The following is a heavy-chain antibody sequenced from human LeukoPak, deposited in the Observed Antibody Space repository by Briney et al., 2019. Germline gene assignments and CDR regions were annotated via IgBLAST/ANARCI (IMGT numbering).Heavy chain of an antibody. V-gene: IGHV1-2*02. CDR1: GYTFTGYY. Sequence: ASVKVSCKASGYTFTGYYMHWVRQAPGQGLEWMGWINPNSGGTNYAQKFQGRVTMTRDTSISTAYMELSRLRSDDTAVYYCATNAGRPWGIFDYWGQGTLVTVSS. D-gene: IGHD6-6*01. CDR2: INPNSGGT. J-gene: IGHJ4*02. CDR3: ATNAGRPWGIFDY.